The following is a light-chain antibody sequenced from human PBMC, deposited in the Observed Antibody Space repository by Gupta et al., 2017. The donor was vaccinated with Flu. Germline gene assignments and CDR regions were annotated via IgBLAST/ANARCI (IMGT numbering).Light chain of an antibody. J-gene: IGKJ2*01. CDR3: QQYNDCPTLYT. V-gene: IGKV3-15*01. CDR2: AAY. CDR1: PSVSTN. Sequence: PSVSPGESARLSCRGTPSVSTNLGWDQQKPGQAHRLVIYAAYARATGFPARFSGSGSGREFNLTISNLQSEDFEFYYCQQYNDCPTLYTFGQGTKVEIK.